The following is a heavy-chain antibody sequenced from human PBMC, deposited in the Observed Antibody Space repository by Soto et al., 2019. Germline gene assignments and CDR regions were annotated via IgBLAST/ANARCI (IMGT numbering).Heavy chain of an antibody. CDR3: AKDRYCSSTSCPGGAFDI. CDR1: GFTFSSYA. CDR2: ISGSGGST. V-gene: IGHV3-23*01. D-gene: IGHD2-2*01. J-gene: IGHJ3*02. Sequence: GGSLRLSCAASGFTFSSYAMSWVRQAPGKGLEWVSAISGSGGSTYYADSVKGRFTISRDNSKNTLYLQMNSLRAEDTAVYYCAKDRYCSSTSCPGGAFDIWGQGTMVTVSS.